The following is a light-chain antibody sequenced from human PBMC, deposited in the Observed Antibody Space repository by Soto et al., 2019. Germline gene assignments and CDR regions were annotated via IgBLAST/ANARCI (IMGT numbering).Light chain of an antibody. Sequence: IQLTQSPSSLSASVGDRVTFTCRASEDISSYLVWYQQKPGAAPKRLIYAASALHGGVPSRLGGSGSGTYCTISSTSLHPEDFGVYFLQEFKNYRITLGQGT. CDR1: EDISSY. V-gene: IGKV1-9*01. CDR3: QEFKNYRIT. J-gene: IGKJ5*01. CDR2: AAS.